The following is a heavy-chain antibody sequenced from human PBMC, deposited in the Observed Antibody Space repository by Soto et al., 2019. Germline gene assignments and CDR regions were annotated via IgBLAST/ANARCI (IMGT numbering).Heavy chain of an antibody. J-gene: IGHJ4*02. Sequence: TSVTQSLTCTVSGDDISNYDWSWIRQNTGKGLEWIGEINHSGSTNYNPSLKSRVTISVDTSKNQFSLKLSSVTAADTAVYYCARGGCSGGSCYPNFDYWGQGTLVTVSS. V-gene: IGHV4-34*01. CDR3: ARGGCSGGSCYPNFDY. D-gene: IGHD2-15*01. CDR2: INHSGST. CDR1: GDDISNYD.